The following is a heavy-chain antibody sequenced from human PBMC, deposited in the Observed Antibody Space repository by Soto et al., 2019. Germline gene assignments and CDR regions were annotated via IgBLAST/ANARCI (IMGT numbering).Heavy chain of an antibody. CDR3: ARDRHSSSWWDPLGPLGNYYYGMDV. Sequence: GGSLRLSCAASGFTFSSYAMHWVRQAPGKGLEWVAVISYDGSNKYYADSVKGRFTISRDNSKNTLYLQMNSLRAEDTAVYYCARDRHSSSWWDPLGPLGNYYYGMDVWGQGTTVTVSS. V-gene: IGHV3-30-3*01. CDR2: ISYDGSNK. D-gene: IGHD6-13*01. J-gene: IGHJ6*02. CDR1: GFTFSSYA.